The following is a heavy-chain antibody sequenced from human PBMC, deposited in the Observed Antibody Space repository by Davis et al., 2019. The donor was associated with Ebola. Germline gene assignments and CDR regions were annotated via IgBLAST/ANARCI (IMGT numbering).Heavy chain of an antibody. V-gene: IGHV3-23*01. CDR3: AKDTANIWFDI. J-gene: IGHJ3*02. CDR2: LGTSADT. CDR1: GFIFRSYV. Sequence: GGSLRLSCAASGFIFRSYVMSWVRQAPGKGLEWVSTLGTSADTYYADSVKGRFTISRDNSRNILYLQMNGLRVEDTDIYYCAKDTANIWFDIWGQGTMVTVSS. D-gene: IGHD2-21*02.